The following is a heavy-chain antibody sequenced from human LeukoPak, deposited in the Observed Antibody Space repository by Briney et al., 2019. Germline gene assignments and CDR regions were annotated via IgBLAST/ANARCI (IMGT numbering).Heavy chain of an antibody. Sequence: SETLSLTCTVPGGSISSYYWSWIRQPPGKGLEGSGYIYYSGSTNYNPSLKSRVTISVDTSKNQFSLKLSSVTAADTAVYYCARTYDFWSGPSRGGWFDPWGQGTLVTVSS. CDR3: ARTYDFWSGPSRGGWFDP. D-gene: IGHD3-3*01. J-gene: IGHJ5*02. CDR1: GGSISSYY. V-gene: IGHV4-59*01. CDR2: IYYSGST.